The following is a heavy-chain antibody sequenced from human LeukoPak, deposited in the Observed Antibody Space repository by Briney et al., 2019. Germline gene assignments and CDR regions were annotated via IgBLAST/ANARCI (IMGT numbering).Heavy chain of an antibody. V-gene: IGHV5-51*01. D-gene: IGHD3-9*01. J-gene: IGHJ6*02. CDR1: GYSFTSYW. Sequence: GESLKISCKGSGYSFTSYWIGWARQMPGKGLEWMGIIYPGDSDTRYSPSFQGQVTISADKSINTAYLQWSSLKASDTAMYYCARQSGYYDILTGYPYYYYGMDVWGQGTTVTVSS. CDR2: IYPGDSDT. CDR3: ARQSGYYDILTGYPYYYYGMDV.